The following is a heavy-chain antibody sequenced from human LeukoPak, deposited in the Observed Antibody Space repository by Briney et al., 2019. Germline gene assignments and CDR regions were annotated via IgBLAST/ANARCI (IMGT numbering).Heavy chain of an antibody. CDR2: ISYDGSNK. CDR1: GFTFSSYG. CDR3: ARDKYYDSSGYYDY. Sequence: PGRSLRLSCAASGFTFSSYGMHWVRQAPGKGLEWVAVISYDGSNKYYADSVKGRFTISRDNSKNTLYLQMNSLRAEDTAVYYCARDKYYDSSGYYDYWGQGTLVTVSS. D-gene: IGHD3-22*01. J-gene: IGHJ4*02. V-gene: IGHV3-30*03.